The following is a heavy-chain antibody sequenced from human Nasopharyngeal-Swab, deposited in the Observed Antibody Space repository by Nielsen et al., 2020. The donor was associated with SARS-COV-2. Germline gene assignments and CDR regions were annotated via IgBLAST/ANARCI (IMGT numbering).Heavy chain of an antibody. D-gene: IGHD3-22*01. V-gene: IGHV4-59*12. J-gene: IGHJ4*02. Sequence: ESLRLSCTVSGGSISSYYWSWIRQPPGKGLEWIGYIYYSGSTNYNPSLKSRVTISVDTSKNQFSLKLSSVTAADTAVYYCARGGGSSGYYAPADYWGQGTLVTVSS. CDR3: ARGGGSSGYYAPADY. CDR1: GGSISSYY. CDR2: IYYSGST.